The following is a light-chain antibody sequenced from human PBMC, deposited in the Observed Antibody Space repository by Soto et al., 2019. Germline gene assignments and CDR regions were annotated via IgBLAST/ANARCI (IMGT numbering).Light chain of an antibody. V-gene: IGLV1-40*01. J-gene: IGLJ1*01. Sequence: QSVLTQPPSVSGAPGQRVTISCTGSSSNIGAGYDVHWYQQLPGTAPKLLIYGNSNRPSGVPDRFSGSKSGTSASLAITGLQAEDEADYYCKSYDSSLSRFYVFGTGTKVTVL. CDR2: GNS. CDR1: SSNIGAGYD. CDR3: KSYDSSLSRFYV.